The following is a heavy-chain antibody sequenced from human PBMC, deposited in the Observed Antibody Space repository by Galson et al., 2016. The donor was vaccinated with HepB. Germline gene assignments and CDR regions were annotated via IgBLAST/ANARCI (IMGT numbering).Heavy chain of an antibody. Sequence: SETLSLTCVVDGGSVSSYAWSWIRQSSGKGLEWIGEITHSGNTNYKSSLKSRITISVDTSKNQLSLNLTSVTAADTAVYYCARPSYDFWSGYYGMDVWGQGTTVTVSS. CDR1: GGSVSSYA. CDR3: ARPSYDFWSGYYGMDV. D-gene: IGHD3-3*01. V-gene: IGHV4-34*01. J-gene: IGHJ6*02. CDR2: ITHSGNT.